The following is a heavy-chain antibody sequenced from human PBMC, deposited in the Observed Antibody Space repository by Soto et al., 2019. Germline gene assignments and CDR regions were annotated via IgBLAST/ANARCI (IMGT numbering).Heavy chain of an antibody. CDR3: AKDAMYYDLLTGTAY. CDR1: GGTLCRYA. CDR2: ISGGGGRT. Sequence: GGGLGLSRGGPGGTLCRYALSWGRPAPGKGAGGGSAISGGGGRTYYADSVKGRFTISRDNAKNTLYLQMNSLRAEDTALFYCAKDAMYYDLLTGTAYWGQGTLVTVSS. J-gene: IGHJ4*02. V-gene: IGHV3-23*01. D-gene: IGHD3-9*01.